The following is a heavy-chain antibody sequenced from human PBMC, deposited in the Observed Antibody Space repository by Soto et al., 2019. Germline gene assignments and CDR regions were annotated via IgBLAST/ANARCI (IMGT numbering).Heavy chain of an antibody. CDR3: ANVPAAMPRDYYYYMDV. J-gene: IGHJ6*03. CDR1: GFTFSSYW. V-gene: IGHV3-7*01. CDR2: IKQDGSEK. Sequence: GGSLRLSCAASGFTFSSYWMSWVRQAPGKGLEWVANIKQDGSEKYYVDSVKGRFTISRDNAKNSLYLQMNSLRAEDTAVYYCANVPAAMPRDYYYYMDVWGKGTTVTVSS. D-gene: IGHD2-2*01.